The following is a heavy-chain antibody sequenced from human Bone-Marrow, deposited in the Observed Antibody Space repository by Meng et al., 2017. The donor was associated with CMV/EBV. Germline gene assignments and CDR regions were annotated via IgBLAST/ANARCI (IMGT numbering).Heavy chain of an antibody. D-gene: IGHD3-10*01. J-gene: IGHJ5*02. CDR3: AGDVGSVTMGRGVIIRTGWFDP. CDR2: ISSSGSTI. V-gene: IGHV3-11*01. CDR1: GFTFSDYY. Sequence: SLKISCAAAGFTFSDYYMSWIRQAPGKGLEWVSYISSSGSTIYYADSVKGRFTIPRDNAKNSLYLQMNSLRLEDTGGYYCAGDVGSVTMGRGVIIRTGWFDPWRQGTLVTVSS.